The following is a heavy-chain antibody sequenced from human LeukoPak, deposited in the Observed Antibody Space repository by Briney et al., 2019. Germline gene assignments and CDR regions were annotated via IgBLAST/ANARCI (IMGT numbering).Heavy chain of an antibody. CDR1: GFTFSSYS. CDR2: ISSSSSTI. V-gene: IGHV3-48*01. CDR3: ARGLGSGRHAFDI. Sequence: GGSLRLSCAASGFTFSSYSMNWVRQAPGKGLEWVSYISSSSSTIYYADSVKGRFTISRDNAKNPLYLQMNSLRAEDTAVYYCARGLGSGRHAFDIWGQGTMVTVSS. D-gene: IGHD3-10*01. J-gene: IGHJ3*02.